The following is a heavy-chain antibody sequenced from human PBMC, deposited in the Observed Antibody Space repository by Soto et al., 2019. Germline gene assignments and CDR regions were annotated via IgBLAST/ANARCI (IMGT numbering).Heavy chain of an antibody. J-gene: IGHJ3*02. D-gene: IGHD6-6*01. CDR2: IYHSGST. V-gene: IGHV4-4*02. CDR3: ARAVSEYSTLRAAFDI. Sequence: PSETLSLTCAVSGGPISSSNWWSWVRQPPGKGLEWIGEIYHSGSTNYNPSLKSRVTISVDKSKNQFSLKLSSVTAADTAVYYCARAVSEYSTLRAAFDIWGQGTMVTVSS. CDR1: GGPISSSNW.